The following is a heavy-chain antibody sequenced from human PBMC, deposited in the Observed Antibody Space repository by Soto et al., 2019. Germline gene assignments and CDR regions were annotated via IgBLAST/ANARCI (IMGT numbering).Heavy chain of an antibody. CDR2: ISAYNGNT. CDR1: GYTFTSYG. V-gene: IGHV1-18*01. CDR3: ARSITMVRYPKKETLNWFDP. D-gene: IGHD3-10*01. J-gene: IGHJ5*02. Sequence: QVQLVQSGAEVKKPGASVKVSCKASGYTFTSYGISWVRQAPGQGLEWMGWISAYNGNTNYAQKLQGRVTMTTDTSTSTAYMELRSLRSDDTAVYYCARSITMVRYPKKETLNWFDPWGQGTLVTVSS.